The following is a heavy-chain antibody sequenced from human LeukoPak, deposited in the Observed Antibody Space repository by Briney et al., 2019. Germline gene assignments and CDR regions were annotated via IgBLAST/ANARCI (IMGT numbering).Heavy chain of an antibody. CDR2: FSASDGSR. J-gene: IGHJ4*02. CDR3: AKNIGGFDY. V-gene: IGHV3-23*01. Sequence: RGSLRLSCEASGFSLSSYGMSWVRQAPGEGLEWVSGFSASDGSRYYADSVKGRFTISRDNSKNTLYLQMNSLRAEDTAVYYCAKNIGGFDYWGQGTLVTVSS. D-gene: IGHD4-23*01. CDR1: GFSLSSYG.